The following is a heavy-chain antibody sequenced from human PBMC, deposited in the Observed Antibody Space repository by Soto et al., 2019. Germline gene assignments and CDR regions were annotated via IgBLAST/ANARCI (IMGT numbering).Heavy chain of an antibody. J-gene: IGHJ5*02. CDR2: IYPGDSDT. D-gene: IGHD6-13*01. CDR1: GYSFTNHW. Sequence: GESLKISCKGSGYSFTNHWIGWVRQMPGKGLEWMGIIYPGDSDTRYSPSFQGQVTISADKSISTAYLQWSSLKASDTAMYYCARTIAAADNWFDPWGQGTLVTVSS. V-gene: IGHV5-51*01. CDR3: ARTIAAADNWFDP.